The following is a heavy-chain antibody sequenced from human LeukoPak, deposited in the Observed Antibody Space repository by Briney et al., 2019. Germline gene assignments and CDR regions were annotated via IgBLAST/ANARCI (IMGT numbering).Heavy chain of an antibody. CDR1: GYTFTNYG. CDR3: ARDAETGAVADDY. Sequence: ASVKVSCKASGYTFTNYGFSWVRQAPGQGLEWMGWISAYNGYTDYAQKLQFRVTMTTDTSASTAYMELRSLRSEDTAVYYCARDAETGAVADDYWGQGTLVTVSS. CDR2: ISAYNGYT. D-gene: IGHD6-19*01. V-gene: IGHV1-18*01. J-gene: IGHJ4*02.